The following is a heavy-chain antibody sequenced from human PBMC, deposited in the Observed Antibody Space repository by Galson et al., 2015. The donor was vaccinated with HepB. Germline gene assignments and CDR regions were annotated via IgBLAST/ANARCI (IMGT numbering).Heavy chain of an antibody. D-gene: IGHD2-2*02. CDR1: GYTFTSYG. Sequence: SVKVSCKASGYTFTSYGISWVRQAPGQGLEWMGWISAYNGNTNYAQKLQGRVAMTTDTSTSTAYMELRSLRSDDTAVYYCARDRADIVVVPAAIGGDDAFDIWGQGTMVTVSS. CDR2: ISAYNGNT. J-gene: IGHJ3*02. CDR3: ARDRADIVVVPAAIGGDDAFDI. V-gene: IGHV1-18*04.